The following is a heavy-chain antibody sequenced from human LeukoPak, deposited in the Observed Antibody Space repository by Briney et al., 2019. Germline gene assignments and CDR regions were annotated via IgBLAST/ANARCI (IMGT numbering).Heavy chain of an antibody. CDR1: GFTFGVYA. V-gene: IGHV3-49*03. J-gene: IGHJ4*02. Sequence: GGSLRLSCTASGFTFGVYAMSWFRQAPGKGLEWVGFIRSKAYGGTTEYAASVKGRFTISRDDSKSIACLQMNSLRTEDTAVYYCTRDRGRAAAGIPFDYWGQGPLVTVSS. CDR2: IRSKAYGGTT. D-gene: IGHD6-13*01. CDR3: TRDRGRAAAGIPFDY.